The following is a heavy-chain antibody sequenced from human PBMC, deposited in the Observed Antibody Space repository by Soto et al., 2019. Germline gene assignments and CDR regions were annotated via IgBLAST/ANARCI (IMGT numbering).Heavy chain of an antibody. J-gene: IGHJ4*02. CDR2: IFPDDSDT. D-gene: IGHD3-16*01. V-gene: IGHV5-51*01. Sequence: PVESVTISCKASGNIIKNYWIVWVLQMPGQGLEWMGIIFPDDSDTRYSPSFQGHVTISVDKSISTAYVQWSSLKASDSAIYYCFRGGVTSRTFDYWGQGTMVTVSS. CDR3: FRGGVTSRTFDY. CDR1: GNIIKNYW.